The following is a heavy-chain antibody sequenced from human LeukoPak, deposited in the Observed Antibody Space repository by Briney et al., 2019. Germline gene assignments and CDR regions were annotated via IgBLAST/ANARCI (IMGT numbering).Heavy chain of an antibody. CDR2: IYHSGST. CDR3: ARPNYYDWHFDI. J-gene: IGHJ3*02. D-gene: IGHD3-22*01. Sequence: SETLSLTCTVSGYSISSGYYWGWIRQPPGKGLEWIGSIYHSGSTYYNPSLKSRVTISVNTSKNQFSLKLSSVTAADTAVYYCARPNYYDWHFDIWGQGTMVTVSS. CDR1: GYSISSGYY. V-gene: IGHV4-38-2*02.